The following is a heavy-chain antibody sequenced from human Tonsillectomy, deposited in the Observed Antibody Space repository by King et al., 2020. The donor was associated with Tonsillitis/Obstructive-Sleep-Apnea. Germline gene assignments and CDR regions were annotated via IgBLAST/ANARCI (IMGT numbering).Heavy chain of an antibody. Sequence: QLVQSGAEVKKPGASVKVSCKASGYTFNSYGISWVRQAPGQGLEWMGWISAYNGNTNYAQKLQGRVTMTTDTSTSTAYMELRSLRSDDTAVYYCARDLDIVVVVAAQHPDDAFDIWGQGTMVTVSS. V-gene: IGHV1-18*01. CDR2: ISAYNGNT. D-gene: IGHD2-15*01. J-gene: IGHJ3*02. CDR1: GYTFNSYG. CDR3: ARDLDIVVVVAAQHPDDAFDI.